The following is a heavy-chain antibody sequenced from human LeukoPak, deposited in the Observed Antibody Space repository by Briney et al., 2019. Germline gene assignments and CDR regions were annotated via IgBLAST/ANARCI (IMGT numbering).Heavy chain of an antibody. CDR1: GGTFSSYA. J-gene: IGHJ3*02. CDR3: ARDWNSSGYYPVHAFDI. Sequence: ASVKVSCKASGGTFSSYAISWVRQAPGQGLEWMGRIIPIFGTANYAQKFQGRVTITTDESTSTAYMELSSLRSEDTAVYYCARDWNSSGYYPVHAFDIWGQGTMVTVSS. D-gene: IGHD3-22*01. CDR2: IIPIFGTA. V-gene: IGHV1-69*05.